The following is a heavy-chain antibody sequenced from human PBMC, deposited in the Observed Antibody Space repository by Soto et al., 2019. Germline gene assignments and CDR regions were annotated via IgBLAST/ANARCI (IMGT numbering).Heavy chain of an antibody. Sequence: GGSLRLSCAASGFTLRKSDISWVRQAPEKGLEWVSGIDGSDGDAYYADSVKGRSIISRDNSENILYLQMNSLRVEDTAVYYCAKDSGRNYFQHWGQGTLVTVSS. CDR2: IDGSDGDA. CDR1: GFTLRKSD. J-gene: IGHJ1*01. V-gene: IGHV3-23*01. D-gene: IGHD3-10*01. CDR3: AKDSGRNYFQH.